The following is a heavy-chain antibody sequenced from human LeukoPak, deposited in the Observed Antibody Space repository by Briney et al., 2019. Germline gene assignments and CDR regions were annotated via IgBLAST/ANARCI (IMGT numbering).Heavy chain of an antibody. D-gene: IGHD2-2*01. Sequence: GGSRRLSWAASGFTFGSYAMSWAREAPGKGLKWVQVICDRGVRKFHAESVQGPFTTSRHTPKKTLYLEMNTMRAEDKAVYYCVAVAPAAATGHYYGMDVWGQGTTVTVSS. V-gene: IGHV3-23*01. CDR1: GFTFGSYA. J-gene: IGHJ6*02. CDR2: ICDRGVRK. CDR3: VAVAPAAATGHYYGMDV.